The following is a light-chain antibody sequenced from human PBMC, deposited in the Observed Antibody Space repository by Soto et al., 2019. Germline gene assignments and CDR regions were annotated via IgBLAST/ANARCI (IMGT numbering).Light chain of an antibody. CDR2: YAS. Sequence: TQSPATVSLSPGESATLSCRASQTVSNYLAWYQQKPGQAPRLLIYYASERATGIPARFIGSGSVTDYTLTVSSLEPEDSAVYYCQHRSTWPFLTCGGGTKVEI. J-gene: IGKJ4*02. CDR3: QHRSTWPFLT. V-gene: IGKV3-11*01. CDR1: QTVSNY.